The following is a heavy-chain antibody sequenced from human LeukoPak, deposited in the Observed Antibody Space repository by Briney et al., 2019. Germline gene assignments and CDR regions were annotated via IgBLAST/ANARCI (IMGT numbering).Heavy chain of an antibody. CDR3: TRGRITVFGVVIQTRPYYYYYYMDV. V-gene: IGHV3-49*04. J-gene: IGHJ6*03. D-gene: IGHD3-3*01. CDR1: GFTFGDYA. Sequence: PGGSLRLSCTASGFTFGDYAMSWVRQAPGKGLEWVGFIRSKAYGGTTEYAASVKGRFTISRDDSKSIAYLQMNSLKTEDTAVYYCTRGRITVFGVVIQTRPYYYYYYMDVWGKGTTVTVSS. CDR2: IRSKAYGGTT.